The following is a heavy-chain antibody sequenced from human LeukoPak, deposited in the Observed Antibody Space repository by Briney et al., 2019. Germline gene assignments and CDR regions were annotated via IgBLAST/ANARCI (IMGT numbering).Heavy chain of an antibody. Sequence: GGSLRLSCAASGFTFSSLRMHWVRQAPGKGLEWVSGISWNSGSIGYADSVKGRFTISRDNAKNSLYPQMNSLRAEDTALYYCAKGAWGALDYWGQGTLVTVSS. V-gene: IGHV3-9*01. CDR1: GFTFSSLR. D-gene: IGHD1-26*01. J-gene: IGHJ4*02. CDR2: ISWNSGSI. CDR3: AKGAWGALDY.